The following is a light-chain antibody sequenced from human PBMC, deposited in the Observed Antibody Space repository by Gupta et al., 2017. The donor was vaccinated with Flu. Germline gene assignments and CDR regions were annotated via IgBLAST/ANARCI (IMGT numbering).Light chain of an antibody. Sequence: GDRVTMTCRASQGISNYLAWYQQKPGKVPKLLLYAASTLQSGVPTRFSGSGSGTDFTLTISSLQPEDVATYYCQKYNSAPRTFGQGTKVEIK. V-gene: IGKV1-27*01. CDR2: AAS. CDR3: QKYNSAPRT. CDR1: QGISNY. J-gene: IGKJ1*01.